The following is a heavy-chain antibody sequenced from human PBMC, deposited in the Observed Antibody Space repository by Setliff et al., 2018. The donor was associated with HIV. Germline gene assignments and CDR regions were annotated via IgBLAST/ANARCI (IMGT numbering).Heavy chain of an antibody. CDR2: INHSGNT. D-gene: IGHD3-10*01. J-gene: IGHJ4*02. CDR1: GGSFSGYY. CDR3: ARGLGRGSGTYYNPPGY. V-gene: IGHV4-34*01. Sequence: SETLSLTCAFHGGSFSGYYWMWIRQSPGEGLEWIGEINHSGNTNYNPSLKSRVTMSGDTSKNRFSLNLTSVTAADTAVYFCARGLGRGSGTYYNPPGYWGPGTLVTVSS.